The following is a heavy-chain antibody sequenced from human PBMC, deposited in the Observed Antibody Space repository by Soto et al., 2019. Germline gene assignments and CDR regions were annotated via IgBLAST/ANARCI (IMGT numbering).Heavy chain of an antibody. Sequence: SETLSLTCTVSGGSISSYYWSWIRQPPGKGLEWIGYIYYSGSTNYNPSLKSRVTISVDTSKNQFSLKLSSVTAAVTAVYYCARLAGRITIFGVGGPFAIWGQGTMVTVSS. V-gene: IGHV4-59*01. CDR3: ARLAGRITIFGVGGPFAI. D-gene: IGHD3-3*01. J-gene: IGHJ3*02. CDR1: GGSISSYY. CDR2: IYYSGST.